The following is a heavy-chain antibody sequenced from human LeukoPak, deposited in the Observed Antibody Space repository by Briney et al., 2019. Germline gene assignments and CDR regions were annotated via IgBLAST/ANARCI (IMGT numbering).Heavy chain of an antibody. CDR1: GFTFDDYA. D-gene: IGHD6-13*01. J-gene: IGHJ4*02. CDR2: ISWNSGSI. Sequence: GGSLRLSCPASGFTFDDYAMHWVRQAPGKGLEWVSGISWNSGSIGYADSVKGRFTISRDNAKNSLYLQMNSLRAEDTALYYCAKASIAAAGMVDYWGQGTLVTVSS. CDR3: AKASIAAAGMVDY. V-gene: IGHV3-9*01.